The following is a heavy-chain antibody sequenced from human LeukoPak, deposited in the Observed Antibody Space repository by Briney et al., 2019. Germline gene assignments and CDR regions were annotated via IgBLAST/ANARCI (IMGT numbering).Heavy chain of an antibody. CDR2: IYYRGST. D-gene: IGHD3-22*01. J-gene: IGHJ4*02. CDR1: GGSFSGYY. CDR3: ARVGSYYYDSSGYLNYYFDY. V-gene: IGHV4-59*01. Sequence: NPSETLSLTCAVYGGSFSGYYWSWIRQPPGKGLEWIGYIYYRGSTNYNPSLKSRVTISVDTSKNQFSLKLSSVTAADTAVYYCARVGSYYYDSSGYLNYYFDYWGQGTLVTVSS.